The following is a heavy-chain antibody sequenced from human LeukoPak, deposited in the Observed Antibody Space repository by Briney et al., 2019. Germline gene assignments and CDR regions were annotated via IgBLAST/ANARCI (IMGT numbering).Heavy chain of an antibody. J-gene: IGHJ4*02. V-gene: IGHV5-51*01. CDR1: GYSFTSYW. CDR3: ARHQGYYGSGSPGSADY. D-gene: IGHD3-10*01. CDR2: TYPGDSDT. Sequence: GESLKISCKGSGYSFTSYWIGWVRQMPGKGLEWMGITYPGDSDTRYSPSFQGQVTISADKSISTAYLQWSSLKASDTAMYYCARHQGYYGSGSPGSADYWGQGTLVTVSS.